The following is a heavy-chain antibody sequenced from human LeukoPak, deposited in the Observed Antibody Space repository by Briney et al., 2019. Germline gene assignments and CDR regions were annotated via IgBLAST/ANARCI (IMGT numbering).Heavy chain of an antibody. J-gene: IGHJ4*02. CDR2: IKPDGSAQ. CDR1: GFTFSSNW. Sequence: GGSLRLSCATSGFTFSSNWMSWVRHVPGRGLDWVANIKPDGSAQYYAASVKGRFTVSRDNAKNSLYLQMNSLRDEDTAVYYCARDGGTYNFDYWGQGTLVTVSS. V-gene: IGHV3-7*01. CDR3: ARDGGTYNFDY. D-gene: IGHD3-16*01.